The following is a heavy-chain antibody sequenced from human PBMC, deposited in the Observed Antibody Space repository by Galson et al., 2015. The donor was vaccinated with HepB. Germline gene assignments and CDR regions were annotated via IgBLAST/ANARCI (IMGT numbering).Heavy chain of an antibody. CDR3: ARVGDYSGSRGRRYGY. CDR2: IGPYNGNT. J-gene: IGHJ4*02. CDR1: GYTFINYG. D-gene: IGHD3-10*01. V-gene: IGHV1-18*01. Sequence: SVKVSCKASGYTFINYGISWVRHAPGQGLEWIGWIGPYNGNTHSAQKFWDRVDMTKDTSTNTAYLEVESLRSDDTAVYYCARVGDYSGSRGRRYGYWGQGTLVTVSS.